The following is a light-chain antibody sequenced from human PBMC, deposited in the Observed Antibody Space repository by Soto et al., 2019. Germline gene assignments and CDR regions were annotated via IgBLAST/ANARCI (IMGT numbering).Light chain of an antibody. CDR2: DAS. Sequence: EIVLTQSPATLSLSPGERATLSCRASQSVNKYLAWYRQKPGQPPRLLIYDASYRATGIPDRFSGSGSGTDFTLTISRLEPEDFAVYYCQKRSDWPPITFGQGTRLEIK. J-gene: IGKJ5*01. V-gene: IGKV3-11*01. CDR3: QKRSDWPPIT. CDR1: QSVNKY.